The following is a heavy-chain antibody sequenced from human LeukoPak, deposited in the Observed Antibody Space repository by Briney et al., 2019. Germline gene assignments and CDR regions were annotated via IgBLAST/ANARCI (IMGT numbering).Heavy chain of an antibody. CDR1: GGSISSYY. Sequence: SETLSLTCTVSGGSISSYYWSWIRQPPGKGLEWIGYIYYSGSTNYNPSLKSRVTISVDTSKNQFSLKLSSVTAADTAVYYCARYTVTILLDFWGQGTLVTVSS. CDR2: IYYSGST. V-gene: IGHV4-59*08. D-gene: IGHD4-17*01. J-gene: IGHJ4*02. CDR3: ARYTVTILLDF.